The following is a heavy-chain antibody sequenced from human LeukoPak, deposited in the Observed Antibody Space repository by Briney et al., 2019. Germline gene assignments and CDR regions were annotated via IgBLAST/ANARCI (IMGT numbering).Heavy chain of an antibody. D-gene: IGHD3-10*01. CDR1: GFTFSSYW. CDR3: AKGYYGSGSYYKNWYFDL. Sequence: LAGGSLRLSCAASGFTFSSYWMHWVRQAPGKGLVWVSRINSDGSSTSYADSVKGRFTISRDNAKNSLYLQMNSLRAEDTALYYCAKGYYGSGSYYKNWYFDLWGRGTLVTVSS. CDR2: INSDGSST. J-gene: IGHJ2*01. V-gene: IGHV3-74*01.